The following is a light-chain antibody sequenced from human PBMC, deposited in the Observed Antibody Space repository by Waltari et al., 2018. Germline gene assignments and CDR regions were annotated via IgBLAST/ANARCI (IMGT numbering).Light chain of an antibody. CDR2: NNG. CDR1: KTNIGSNT. J-gene: IGLJ3*02. Sequence: QSVLTQPPSESGAPGQTVTISCSGGKTNIGSNTVNWYPQVPGTAPRLIMYNNGQRPSGVPDRVSASKSGTSASLAISGLQPDDEATYYCSTWDDSLNGPLFGGGTKVTVL. CDR3: STWDDSLNGPL. V-gene: IGLV1-44*01.